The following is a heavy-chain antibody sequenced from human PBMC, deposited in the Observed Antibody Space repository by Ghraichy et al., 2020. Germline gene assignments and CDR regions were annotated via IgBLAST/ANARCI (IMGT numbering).Heavy chain of an antibody. CDR2: ISSSSSYI. Sequence: LSLTCAASGFTFSSYSMNWVRQAPGKGLEWVSSISSSSSYIYYADSVKGRFTISRDNAKNSLDLQMNSLRAEDTAVYYCARDQSLLSDAFDIWGQGTMVTVSS. CDR3: ARDQSLLSDAFDI. J-gene: IGHJ3*02. D-gene: IGHD2-21*02. CDR1: GFTFSSYS. V-gene: IGHV3-21*01.